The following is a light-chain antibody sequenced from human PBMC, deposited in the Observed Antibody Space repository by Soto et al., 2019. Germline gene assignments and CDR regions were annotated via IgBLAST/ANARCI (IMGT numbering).Light chain of an antibody. CDR3: MQGTPCPLNP. CDR2: KVS. J-gene: IGKJ5*01. CDR1: QSLVYSDGNTY. Sequence: DVVMTPSPLSLPVTLGQPASSSCRSSQSLVYSDGNTYLNWFQQRPGPSPSRLIYKVSHWDPGVLDSVSGSASGTTFTLKKSRVEDEDVGVYYCMQGTPCPLNPFGQGTRLEIK. V-gene: IGKV2D-30*01.